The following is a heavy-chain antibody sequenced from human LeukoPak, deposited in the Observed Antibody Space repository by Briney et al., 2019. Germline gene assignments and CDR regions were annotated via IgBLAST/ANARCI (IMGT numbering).Heavy chain of an antibody. J-gene: IGHJ4*02. CDR3: AKAGYSSSLDY. V-gene: IGHV3-9*03. CDR2: ISWNSGSI. CDR1: GFTFDDYA. D-gene: IGHD6-19*01. Sequence: GGSLRLSCAASGFTFDDYAMHWVRQAPGKGLEWVSGISWNSGSIGYADSVKGRFTISRDNAKNSLYLQMNSLRAEDMALYYCAKAGYSSSLDYWGQGTLVTVSS.